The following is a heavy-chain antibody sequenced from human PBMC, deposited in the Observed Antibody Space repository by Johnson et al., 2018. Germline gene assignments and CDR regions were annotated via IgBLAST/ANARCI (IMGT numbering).Heavy chain of an antibody. CDR1: GFTFSASD. CDR3: AQGPSHGGFEI. Sequence: QVQLVQSGGGVVQPGRSLRLSCVLSGFTFSASDTHWVRQAPGKGLEWVTHITLDGNRQYYTDSVKGRFTVSRDNSKNTVYLQMNSLRVEDTARYYCAQGPSHGGFEIWGQGTMVTVSS. J-gene: IGHJ3*02. V-gene: IGHV3-30*18. D-gene: IGHD4-23*01. CDR2: ITLDGNRQ.